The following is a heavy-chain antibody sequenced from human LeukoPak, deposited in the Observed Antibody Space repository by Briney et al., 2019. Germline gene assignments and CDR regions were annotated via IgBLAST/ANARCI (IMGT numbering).Heavy chain of an antibody. D-gene: IGHD6-6*01. CDR2: IYSGGST. CDR3: AKGASSSSVLSDY. J-gene: IGHJ4*02. V-gene: IGHV3-53*05. CDR1: GFTVSSNY. Sequence: GGSLRLSCAASGFTVSSNYMSWVRQAPGKGLEWVSVIYSGGSTYYADSVKGRFTISRDNAKNSLYLQMNSLRAEDMALYYCAKGASSSSVLSDYWGQGTLVTVSS.